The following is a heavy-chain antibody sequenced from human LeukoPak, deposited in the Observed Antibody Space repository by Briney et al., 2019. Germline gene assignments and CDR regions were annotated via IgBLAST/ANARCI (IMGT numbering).Heavy chain of an antibody. J-gene: IGHJ4*02. CDR3: AQWSRYFDY. Sequence: PGGSLRLSCAASGFTFSSHGMTWVRQAPGKGLEWVSAISGSGYSTYYADSVKGRFTISRDNSKNTLYLQMNSLRAEDTALYFCAQWSRYFDYWGQGTPVTVSS. V-gene: IGHV3-23*01. CDR2: ISGSGYST. D-gene: IGHD1-26*01. CDR1: GFTFSSHG.